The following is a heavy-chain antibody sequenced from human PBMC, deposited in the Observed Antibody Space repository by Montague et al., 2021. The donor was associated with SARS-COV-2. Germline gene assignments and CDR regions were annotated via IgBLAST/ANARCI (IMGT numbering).Heavy chain of an antibody. V-gene: IGHV6-1*01. Sequence: CAISGDSVSSNSAAWNWVRQSPSRGLEWLGRTYYRSKWYNDYAVSVKSRITINPDTSKNQFSLQLNSVTPEDTAVYYCARQPLGCDFVYYYYGMDVWGQGTTVTVSS. CDR3: ARQPLGCDFVYYYYGMDV. CDR2: TYYRSKWYN. J-gene: IGHJ6*02. CDR1: GDSVSSNSAA. D-gene: IGHD5-12*01.